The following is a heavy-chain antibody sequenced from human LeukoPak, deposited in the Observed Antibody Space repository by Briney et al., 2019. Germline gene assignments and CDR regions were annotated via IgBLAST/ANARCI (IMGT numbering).Heavy chain of an antibody. D-gene: IGHD5-12*01. CDR1: GGSISSYY. CDR2: IHYSGTT. V-gene: IGHV4-59*01. CDR3: ARAPGTVASIFDY. Sequence: SETLSLTCTVSGGSISSYYWSWIRQSPGKGLEWIGYIHYSGTTNYNPSLKSRVTILADTSKNQFSLNLSSVTAADTAVYYCARAPGTVASIFDYWGQGTWSPSPQ. J-gene: IGHJ4*02.